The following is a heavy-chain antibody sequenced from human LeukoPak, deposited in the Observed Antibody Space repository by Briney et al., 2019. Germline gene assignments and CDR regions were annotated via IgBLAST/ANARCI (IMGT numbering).Heavy chain of an antibody. J-gene: IGHJ5*02. Sequence: PGGSLRLSCVPGGFTFRNYGMHWVRQAPGKGLEWVAFLRYDGSNKNHADSVKGRFTISRDNSKNTLYLQMNSLRVEDTAVYFCTKDYGLTGTGGSWLDPWGQGTLVTVSS. CDR3: TKDYGLTGTGGSWLDP. V-gene: IGHV3-30*02. CDR2: LRYDGSNK. D-gene: IGHD1-20*01. CDR1: GFTFRNYG.